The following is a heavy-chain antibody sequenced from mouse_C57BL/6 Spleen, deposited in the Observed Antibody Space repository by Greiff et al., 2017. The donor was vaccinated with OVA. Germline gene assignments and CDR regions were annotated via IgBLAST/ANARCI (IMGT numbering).Heavy chain of an antibody. CDR3: ASPSGFDY. Sequence: VQLQQSGAELVRPGASVKLSCKASGYTFTDYYINWVKQRPGQGLEWIARIYPGSGNTYYNEKFKGKATLTAEKSSSTAYMQLSSLTSEDSAVYFCASPSGFDYWGQGTTLTVSS. V-gene: IGHV1-76*01. J-gene: IGHJ2*01. CDR1: GYTFTDYY. D-gene: IGHD6-1*01. CDR2: IYPGSGNT.